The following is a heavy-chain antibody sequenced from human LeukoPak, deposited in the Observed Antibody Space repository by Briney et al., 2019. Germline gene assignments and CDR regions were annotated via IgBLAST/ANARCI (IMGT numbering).Heavy chain of an antibody. D-gene: IGHD3-22*01. CDR3: ARDSTQFGYYYDNENWVDP. V-gene: IGHV3-30*01. CDR1: GFTFSSYA. Sequence: VGSLRLSCAASGFTFSSYAMHWVRQARGKGLEWVAVISYDGSNKYYADPVKGRFTISRDNSKNTLYLQMNSLRAEDTAVYYCARDSTQFGYYYDNENWVDPWGQGTLVTVSS. CDR2: ISYDGSNK. J-gene: IGHJ5*02.